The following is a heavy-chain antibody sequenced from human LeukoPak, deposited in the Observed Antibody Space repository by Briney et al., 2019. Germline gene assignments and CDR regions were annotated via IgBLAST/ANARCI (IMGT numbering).Heavy chain of an antibody. Sequence: GGSLRLSCAAPGFTFTSYEMNWVRQAPGKGLEWVSYISSSGSTIYYADSVKGRFTISRDNAKNSLYLQMNNLRAEDTAVYYCARDLGYCSGDVCYPAWFDPCGQGTLVTVSS. CDR1: GFTFTSYE. D-gene: IGHD2-15*01. CDR2: ISSSGSTI. CDR3: ARDLGYCSGDVCYPAWFDP. V-gene: IGHV3-48*03. J-gene: IGHJ5*02.